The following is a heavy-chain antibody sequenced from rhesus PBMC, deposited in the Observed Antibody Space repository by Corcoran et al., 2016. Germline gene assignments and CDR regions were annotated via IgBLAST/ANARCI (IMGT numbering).Heavy chain of an antibody. D-gene: IGHD1-44*01. CDR3: ARDDGYHGNRLDF. J-gene: IGHJ4*01. Sequence: QVQLVQSGSEIRQPGASVRLSCQTSGFSFTRHSIHWIRQAPGQGLEWIGPFTPNHGKKEFAQIFQARVSMTTDTSTSTCYMELSSLRSEDTALYYCARDDGYHGNRLDFWGQGVLVTVSS. CDR2: FTPNHGKK. CDR1: GFSFTRHS. V-gene: IGHV1-180*01.